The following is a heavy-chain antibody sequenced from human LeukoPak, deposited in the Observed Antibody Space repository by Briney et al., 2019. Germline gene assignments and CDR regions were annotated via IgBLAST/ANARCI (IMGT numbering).Heavy chain of an antibody. V-gene: IGHV3-64D*06. CDR1: GFTFSSYA. J-gene: IGHJ4*02. CDR2: ISPDGGNT. CDR3: VPKGTEGY. Sequence: GGSLRLSCSASGFTFSSYAMHWVRQAPGKGLEYVSAISPDGGNTYYADSVKGRFSISRDNSKNTLYLQMSSMRPEDTAVYYCVPKGTEGYWGQGTLVTVSS.